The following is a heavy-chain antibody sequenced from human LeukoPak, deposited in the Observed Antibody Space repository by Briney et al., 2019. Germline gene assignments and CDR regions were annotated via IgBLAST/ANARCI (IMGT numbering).Heavy chain of an antibody. CDR3: ATDGGNCVGVSCPADD. CDR2: IKEDGSEK. D-gene: IGHD2-8*01. CDR1: GFSFSDEW. J-gene: IGHJ4*02. Sequence: SGGSLRLSCEASGFSFSDEWMSWVRQAPGEGPEWVANIKEDGSEKHYVGSVKGRFSISRDNGKRSLCLQMDSLRVEDTAVYYCATDGGNCVGVSCPADDWGQGTLVTVFS. V-gene: IGHV3-7*01.